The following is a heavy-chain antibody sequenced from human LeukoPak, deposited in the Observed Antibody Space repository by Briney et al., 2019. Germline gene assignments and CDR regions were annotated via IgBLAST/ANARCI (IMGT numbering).Heavy chain of an antibody. J-gene: IGHJ4*02. CDR1: GFTFSKYG. V-gene: IGHV3-33*01. CDR2: IWYDGHNN. D-gene: IGHD2-21*01. CDR3: AREWGLIAVAGGPGY. Sequence: PGGSLRLSCVASGFTFSKYGMHWVRQAPGKGLQWLAIIWYDGHNNYYADSVKGRFTISRDNSRNTLFLEMNDLKAEDTAVCYCAREWGLIAVAGGPGYWGQGTLVTVSS.